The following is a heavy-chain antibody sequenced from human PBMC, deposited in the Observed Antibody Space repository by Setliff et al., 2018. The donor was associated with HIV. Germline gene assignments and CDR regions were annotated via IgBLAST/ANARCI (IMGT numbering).Heavy chain of an antibody. V-gene: IGHV4-39*07. Sequence: SETLSLTCTVSGDSATNSRYYWAWIRRPPGKGLEYIGSIYHSGSTYYNPSLKSRVTISVDTSKNQFSLKLSSVTAADTAVYYCAIHRWLVVAFDIWGQGTMVTVSS. CDR3: AIHRWLVVAFDI. CDR2: IYHSGST. J-gene: IGHJ3*02. D-gene: IGHD6-19*01. CDR1: GDSATNSRYY.